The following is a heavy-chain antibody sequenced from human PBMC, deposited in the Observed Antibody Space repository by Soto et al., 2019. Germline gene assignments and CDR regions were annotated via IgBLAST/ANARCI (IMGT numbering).Heavy chain of an antibody. CDR2: ISGGGDST. D-gene: IGHD6-13*01. CDR1: GFIFSNFA. J-gene: IGHJ6*02. V-gene: IGHV3-23*01. CDR3: AKGGSRSPYYFMDV. Sequence: PGGSLRLSCAASGFIFSNFAMSWVRQAPGKGLEWVSAISGGGDSTYYADSVKGRFTISRDNSKNTLYLQMNSLRAENTAVYFCAKGGSRSPYYFMDVWGQGTTVTVSS.